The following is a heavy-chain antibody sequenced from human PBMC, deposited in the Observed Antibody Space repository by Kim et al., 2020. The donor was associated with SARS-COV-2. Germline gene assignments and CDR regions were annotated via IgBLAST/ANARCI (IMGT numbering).Heavy chain of an antibody. CDR1: GFTFSSYS. J-gene: IGHJ4*02. D-gene: IGHD3-10*01. Sequence: GGSLRLSCAASGFTFSSYSMNWVRQAPGKGLEWVSSISSSSSYIYYADSVKGRFTISRDNAKNSLYLQMNSLRAEDTAVYYCARGSVLWMVRGVKDYWGQGTLVTVSS. CDR3: ARGSVLWMVRGVKDY. V-gene: IGHV3-21*01. CDR2: ISSSSSYI.